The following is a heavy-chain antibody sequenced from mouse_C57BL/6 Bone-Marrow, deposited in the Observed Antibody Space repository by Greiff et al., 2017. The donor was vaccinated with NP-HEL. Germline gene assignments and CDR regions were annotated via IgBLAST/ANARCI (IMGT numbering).Heavy chain of an antibody. CDR1: GYTFTDYY. CDR3: AREGNYVYWYFDV. V-gene: IGHV1-26*01. J-gene: IGHJ1*03. D-gene: IGHD2-1*01. CDR2: INPNNGGT. Sequence: VQLQQSGPELVKPGASVKISCKASGYTFTDYYMNWVKQSHGMSLEWIGDINPNNGGTSYNQKFKGKATLTVDKSSSTAYMELRSLTSEDSAVYYCAREGNYVYWYFDVWGTGTTVTVSS.